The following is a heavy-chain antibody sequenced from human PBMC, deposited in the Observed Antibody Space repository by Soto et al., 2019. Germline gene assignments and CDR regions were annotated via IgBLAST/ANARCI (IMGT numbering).Heavy chain of an antibody. V-gene: IGHV4-31*01. CDR2: IYFDGTT. J-gene: IGHJ4*02. CDR3: ARDRYGDYYAY. D-gene: IGHD3-22*01. Sequence: QVQLLESGPGLVKPSQTLSLSCIVSGASLSSGGYYWNWIRQHPGKGLEWIGYIYFDGTTYYNPSLESLVTMSIDASKNQFSLHLSSVTAADTAVYYCARDRYGDYYAYWGQGILVTVSS. CDR1: GASLSSGGYY.